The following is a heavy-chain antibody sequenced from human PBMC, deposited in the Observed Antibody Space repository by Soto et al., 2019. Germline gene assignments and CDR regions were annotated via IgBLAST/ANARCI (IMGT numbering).Heavy chain of an antibody. V-gene: IGHV1-69*06. D-gene: IGHD3-10*01. CDR3: ARGVYGSGNYYTGPSAFDI. J-gene: IGHJ3*02. Sequence: QVQLEQSGAEVKKPGSSVKGSCKASGGSLSDHGVAWLRQAPGQVLEWMGGTIPVFNTAKYAQKFQGRVTVTADKFTNIAYMELSSLRSEDTAFYFCARGVYGSGNYYTGPSAFDIWGQGTMVIVSS. CDR2: TIPVFNTA. CDR1: GGSLSDHG.